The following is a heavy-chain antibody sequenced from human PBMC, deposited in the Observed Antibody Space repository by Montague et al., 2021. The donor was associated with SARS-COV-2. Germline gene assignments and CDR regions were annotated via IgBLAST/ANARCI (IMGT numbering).Heavy chain of an antibody. CDR1: GGSISSYY. J-gene: IGHJ4*02. CDR2: IYYSGST. CDR3: ARHAHGYFGWLNEWYFDY. D-gene: IGHD3-9*01. V-gene: IGHV4-59*08. Sequence: SETLSLTCTVSGGSISSYYWSWIRQPPGKGLEWIWYIYYSGSTNYNPSLKSRVTISVDTSKNQFSLKLSSMTAAATAVYYCARHAHGYFGWLNEWYFDYWGQGTLVTVSS.